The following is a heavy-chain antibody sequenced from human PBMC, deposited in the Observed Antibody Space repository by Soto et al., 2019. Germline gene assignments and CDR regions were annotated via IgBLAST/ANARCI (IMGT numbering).Heavy chain of an antibody. V-gene: IGHV4-59*01. D-gene: IGHD3-3*01. CDR3: ARASGLTVSYGMDV. CDR2: IYYSGST. Sequence: SETLSLTCTVSGGSISSYYWSWIRQPPGKGLEWIGYIYYSGSTNYNPSLKSRVTISVDTSKNQFSLSLSSVTAADTAVYYCARASGLTVSYGMDVWGQGTTVTVSS. CDR1: GGSISSYY. J-gene: IGHJ6*02.